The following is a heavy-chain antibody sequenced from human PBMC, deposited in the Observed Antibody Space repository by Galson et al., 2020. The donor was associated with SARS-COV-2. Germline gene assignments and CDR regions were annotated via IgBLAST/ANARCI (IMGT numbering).Heavy chain of an antibody. J-gene: IGHJ4*02. Sequence: GGSLRLSCAAPELTFSDYWMSWVRQAPGKGLEWVATIKYVGGAKFYVDSVKGRFTISSDNANNSMYLQMNSLRAEGTYIYYCARVILWSSCTDYWGQGTLLTVSS. CDR2: IKYVGGAK. CDR1: ELTFSDYW. CDR3: ARVILWSSCTDY. D-gene: IGHD3-3*01. V-gene: IGHV3-7*04.